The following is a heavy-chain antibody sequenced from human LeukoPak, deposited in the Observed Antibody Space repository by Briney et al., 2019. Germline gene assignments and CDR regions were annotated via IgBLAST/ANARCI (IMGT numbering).Heavy chain of an antibody. D-gene: IGHD3-3*01. CDR2: IKQDGSEK. CDR3: ARHTYYDFWSGYYWPHDAFDI. Sequence: GGSLRLSCAASGFTFSSYWMSWVRQAPGKGLEWVAHIKQDGSEKYYVDSVKGRFTISRDNAKNSLYLQMNSLRAEDTAVYYCARHTYYDFWSGYYWPHDAFDIWGQGTMVTVSS. CDR1: GFTFSSYW. J-gene: IGHJ3*02. V-gene: IGHV3-7*01.